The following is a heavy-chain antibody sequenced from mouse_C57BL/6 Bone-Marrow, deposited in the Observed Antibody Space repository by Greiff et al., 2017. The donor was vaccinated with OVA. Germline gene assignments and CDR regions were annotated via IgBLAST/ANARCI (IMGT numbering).Heavy chain of an antibody. CDR2: INPSSGYT. CDR3: ASWGTTVVATGAMDY. J-gene: IGHJ4*01. D-gene: IGHD1-1*01. Sequence: QVQLQQSGAELAKPGASVKLSCKASGYTFTSYWMHWVKQRPGQGLEWIGYINPSSGYTKYNQKFKDKATLTADKSSSTAYMQLSSPTYEDSAVYYCASWGTTVVATGAMDYWGQGTSVTVSS. V-gene: IGHV1-7*01. CDR1: GYTFTSYW.